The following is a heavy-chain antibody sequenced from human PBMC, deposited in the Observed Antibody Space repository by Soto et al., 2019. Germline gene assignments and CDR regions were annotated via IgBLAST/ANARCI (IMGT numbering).Heavy chain of an antibody. CDR3: VSRIPRWVFEY. CDR1: GFVVTSNY. J-gene: IGHJ4*01. CDR2: IYSGGDI. Sequence: GGSLRLSCLASGFVVTSNYMYCVRQAPGKGLEGVSVIYSGGDIHYADSVKGRFTISRDTSENTVYLQMDDLRAEDTAVYFCVSRIPRWVFEYWGQGTPVTVSS. D-gene: IGHD1-26*01. V-gene: IGHV3-53*01.